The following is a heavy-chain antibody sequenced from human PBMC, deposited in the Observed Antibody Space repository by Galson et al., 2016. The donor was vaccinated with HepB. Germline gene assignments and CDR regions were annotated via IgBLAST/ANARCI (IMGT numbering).Heavy chain of an antibody. Sequence: SVKVSCKASGGTFSNYGISWVRQAPGQGLEWMGGIIPVFPPANYAQRFQGRVTIIADKSTSTAHMELSNLRSDDTAVYFYAMTRVDYTYLYQYGMDVWGQGTTVTVSS. CDR1: GGTFSNYG. V-gene: IGHV1-69*06. CDR2: IIPVFPPA. D-gene: IGHD2-2*01. CDR3: AMTRVDYTYLYQYGMDV. J-gene: IGHJ6*02.